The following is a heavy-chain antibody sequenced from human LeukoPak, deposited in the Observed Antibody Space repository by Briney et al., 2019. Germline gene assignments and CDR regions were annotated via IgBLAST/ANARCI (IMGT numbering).Heavy chain of an antibody. D-gene: IGHD6-6*01. V-gene: IGHV1-69*06. Sequence: SVKVSCKASGGTFSSYAISWVRQAPGQGLEWMGGIIPIFGTANYAQKFQGRVTITADKSTSTAYMELSSLRSADTAVYYCARERWSSSPGAGFDYWGQGTLVTVSS. J-gene: IGHJ4*02. CDR3: ARERWSSSPGAGFDY. CDR1: GGTFSSYA. CDR2: IIPIFGTA.